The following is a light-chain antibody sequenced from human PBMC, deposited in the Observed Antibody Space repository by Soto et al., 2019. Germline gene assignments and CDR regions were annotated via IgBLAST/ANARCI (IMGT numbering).Light chain of an antibody. Sequence: EIVMTQSPATLYVSPGERATLSCRASQSVSSNLAWYQQKPGQAPRLLIYGASTRATGIPARFSGSGSGTEFTLTISSLQSEDFAVYYCQQYNTWPPWTLGQGTKVAIK. J-gene: IGKJ1*01. V-gene: IGKV3-15*01. CDR1: QSVSSN. CDR2: GAS. CDR3: QQYNTWPPWT.